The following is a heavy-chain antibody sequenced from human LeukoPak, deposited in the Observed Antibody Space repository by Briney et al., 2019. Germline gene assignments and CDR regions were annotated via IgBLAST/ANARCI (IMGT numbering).Heavy chain of an antibody. CDR2: IYYSGST. CDR3: ARHSPFYYDSSGYRAFDI. J-gene: IGHJ3*02. D-gene: IGHD3-22*01. CDR1: GGSVSSGSYY. V-gene: IGHV4-61*01. Sequence: SETLSLTCTVSGGSVSSGSYYWSWIRQPPGKGLEWIGYIYYSGSTNYNPSLKSRVTISVDTSKNQFSLNLSSVTAADTAVYYCARHSPFYYDSSGYRAFDIWGQGTMVTVSS.